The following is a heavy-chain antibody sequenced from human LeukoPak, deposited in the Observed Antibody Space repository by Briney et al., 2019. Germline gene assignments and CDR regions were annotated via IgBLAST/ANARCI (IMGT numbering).Heavy chain of an antibody. CDR3: ARDPGVAYFALAV. J-gene: IGHJ6*01. CDR2: ISSSSTYI. Sequence: GGSQRLSCAASGFTFSTYSMNWARQAPGKGLEWVSSISSSSTYIYFADSVVRRFTISRDNAKNSLYLQMNSLRAEDMAVYYCARDPGVAYFALAVWGQGTRVTVSS. V-gene: IGHV3-21*01. D-gene: IGHD5-12*01. CDR1: GFTFSTYS.